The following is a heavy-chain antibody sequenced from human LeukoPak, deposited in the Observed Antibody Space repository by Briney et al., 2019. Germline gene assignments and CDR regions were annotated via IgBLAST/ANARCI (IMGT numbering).Heavy chain of an antibody. V-gene: IGHV4-39*01. CDR2: IYYSGST. Sequence: SETPSLTCTVSGGSISSSSYYWGWIRQPPGKGLEWIGSIYYSGSTYYNPSLKSRVTISVDTSKNQFSLKLSSVTAADTAVYYCARQDAFDIWGQGTMVTVSS. CDR3: ARQDAFDI. CDR1: GGSISSSSYY. J-gene: IGHJ3*02.